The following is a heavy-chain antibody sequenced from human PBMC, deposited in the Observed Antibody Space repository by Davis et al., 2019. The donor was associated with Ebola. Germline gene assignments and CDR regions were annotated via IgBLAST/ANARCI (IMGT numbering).Heavy chain of an antibody. CDR3: AREIDYSIDY. CDR1: GASINSGGYY. D-gene: IGHD4-11*01. V-gene: IGHV4-39*02. Sequence: MPSETLSLTCTVSGASINSGGYYWSWIRQPPGKGLEWIGSIYYSGSTYYNPSLKSRVTISVDTSKNQFSLKLSSVTAADTAVYYCAREIDYSIDYWGQGTLVTVSS. CDR2: IYYSGST. J-gene: IGHJ4*02.